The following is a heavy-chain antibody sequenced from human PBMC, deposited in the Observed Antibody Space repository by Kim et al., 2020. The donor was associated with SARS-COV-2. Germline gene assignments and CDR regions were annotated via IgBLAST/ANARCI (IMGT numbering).Heavy chain of an antibody. Sequence: GGSLRLSCAASGFTFSSYEMNWVRQAPGKGLEWVSYISSSGSTIYYADSVKGRFTISRDNAKNSLYLQMNSLRAEDTAVYYCAREILTGYYDFWSGYFVSGGMDVWGQGTTVTVSS. V-gene: IGHV3-48*03. CDR1: GFTFSSYE. CDR2: ISSSGSTI. CDR3: AREILTGYYDFWSGYFVSGGMDV. D-gene: IGHD3-3*01. J-gene: IGHJ6*02.